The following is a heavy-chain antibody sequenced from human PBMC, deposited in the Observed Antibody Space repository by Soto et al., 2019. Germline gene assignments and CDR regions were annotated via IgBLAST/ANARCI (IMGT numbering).Heavy chain of an antibody. J-gene: IGHJ5*02. Sequence: QVQLQESGPGLVKPSQTLSLTCTVSGGSISSGGYYWSWIRQHPGKGLEWIGYIYYSGSTYYNPSLKXRXTXSLXTSKNQFSRKLSSVTAADTAVYYCARVGGINWFDPWGQGTLVTVSS. CDR2: IYYSGST. D-gene: IGHD3-16*01. CDR3: ARVGGINWFDP. CDR1: GGSISSGGYY. V-gene: IGHV4-31*03.